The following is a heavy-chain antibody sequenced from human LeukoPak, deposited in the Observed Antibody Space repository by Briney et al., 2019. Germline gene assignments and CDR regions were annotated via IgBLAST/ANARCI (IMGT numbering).Heavy chain of an antibody. D-gene: IGHD3-22*01. V-gene: IGHV4-39*01. CDR1: GGSMSSSSYF. CDR2: IYYSGST. Sequence: KPSETLSLTCTVSGGSMSSSSYFWGWIRQPPGKGLEWIGTIYYSGSTYYHPSLKSRVTISVDTFKNQFSLKLNSVTAADTAVYYCAVAGVRYYDSSGLYAFDFWGQGTMVTVSS. CDR3: AVAGVRYYDSSGLYAFDF. J-gene: IGHJ3*01.